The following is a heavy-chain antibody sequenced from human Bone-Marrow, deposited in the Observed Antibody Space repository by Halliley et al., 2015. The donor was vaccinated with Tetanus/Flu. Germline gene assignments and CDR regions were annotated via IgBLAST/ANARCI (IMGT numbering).Heavy chain of an antibody. J-gene: IGHJ4*02. CDR1: GFSFSTYA. V-gene: IGHV3-23*01. Sequence: SLRLSCAASGFSFSTYAMSWVRQAPGKGLEWVTGISGSGENTYYADSVKGRFTVSRDNSKNTVSVQMDSLSAEDTAVYYCASTLLDKWSQGTLVTVSP. CDR2: ISGSGENT. CDR3: ASTLLDK.